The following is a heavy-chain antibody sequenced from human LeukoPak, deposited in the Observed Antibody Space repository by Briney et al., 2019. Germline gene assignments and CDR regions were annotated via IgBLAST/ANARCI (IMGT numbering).Heavy chain of an antibody. CDR2: IKSKTDGGTT. J-gene: IGHJ4*02. CDR1: GFTFSNAW. Sequence: GGSLRLSCAASGFTFSNAWMNWVRQAPGKGLEWVGRIKSKTDGGTTDYAAPVKGRFTISRDDSKNTLYLQMNSLKTEDTAVYYCTTLFDGELPPIDYWGQGTLVTVSS. V-gene: IGHV3-15*07. D-gene: IGHD1-26*01. CDR3: TTLFDGELPPIDY.